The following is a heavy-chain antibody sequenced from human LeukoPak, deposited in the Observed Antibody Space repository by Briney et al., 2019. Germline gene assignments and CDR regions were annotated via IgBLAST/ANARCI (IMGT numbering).Heavy chain of an antibody. V-gene: IGHV3-30*18. D-gene: IGHD3-22*01. Sequence: PGGSLRLSCAASGFNFSSYGMHWVRQAPGKGLEWVAGISYDGSNKYYADSVKGRFTISRDNSKNTLYLRMNSLRAEDTAVYYCAKGDSSGYYVYYFDYWGQGTLVTVSS. CDR3: AKGDSSGYYVYYFDY. CDR2: ISYDGSNK. J-gene: IGHJ4*02. CDR1: GFNFSSYG.